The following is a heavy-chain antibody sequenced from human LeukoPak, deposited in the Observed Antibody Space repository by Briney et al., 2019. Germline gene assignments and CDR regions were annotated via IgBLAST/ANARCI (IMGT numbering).Heavy chain of an antibody. Sequence: SETLSLTCTVSGGSISSYYWSWIRQPPGKGLEWIGEINHSGSTNYNPSLKSRVTISVDTSKNQFSLKLSSVTAADTAVYYCARSSRGAGKVRYHWFDPWGQGTLVTVSS. J-gene: IGHJ5*02. CDR1: GGSISSYY. CDR3: ARSSRGAGKVRYHWFDP. CDR2: INHSGST. D-gene: IGHD6-19*01. V-gene: IGHV4-34*01.